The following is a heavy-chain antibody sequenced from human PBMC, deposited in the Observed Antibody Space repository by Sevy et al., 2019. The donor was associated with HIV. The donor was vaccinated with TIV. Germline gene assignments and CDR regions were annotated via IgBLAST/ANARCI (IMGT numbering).Heavy chain of an antibody. Sequence: ASVKVACKVSGYTLTELSMHWLRQAPGKGLEWVGSFDPEDGETVYEHNFQGRVSMTEDTSTDSAYMEVIRLKFEDTAVYYCATTKDYYYSSGYPFDYWGQGTLVTVSS. CDR2: FDPEDGET. D-gene: IGHD3-22*01. CDR1: GYTLTELS. V-gene: IGHV1-24*01. J-gene: IGHJ4*02. CDR3: ATTKDYYYSSGYPFDY.